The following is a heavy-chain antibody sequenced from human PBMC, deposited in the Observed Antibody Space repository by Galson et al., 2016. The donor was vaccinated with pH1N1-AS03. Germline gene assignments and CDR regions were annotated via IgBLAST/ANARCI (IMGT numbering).Heavy chain of an antibody. CDR2: INTYNGHT. V-gene: IGHV1-18*01. J-gene: IGHJ5*02. CDR3: ARDLGYCTTTGCQREWFDP. Sequence: SGYTLTRYYMHWVRQAPGQGLEWMGWINTYNGHTNYAQKFQDRVTMTTDTTTSTAYMELRSLRSDDTAVYYCARDLGYCTTTGCQREWFDPWGQGTPVTVSS. CDR1: GYTLTRYY. D-gene: IGHD2-2*01.